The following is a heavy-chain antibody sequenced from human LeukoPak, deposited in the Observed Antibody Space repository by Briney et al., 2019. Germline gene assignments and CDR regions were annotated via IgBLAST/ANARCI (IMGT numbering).Heavy chain of an antibody. CDR2: IYYSGST. CDR3: AGENTSGTSWFDP. V-gene: IGHV4-31*03. J-gene: IGHJ5*02. CDR1: GGSISSGDYY. Sequence: SETLSLTCTVSGGSISSGDYYWSWIRQHPGKGLEWIGYIYYSGSTYYNPSLKSRVTISVDTSKNQFSLKLSSVTAADTAVYYCAGENTSGTSWFDPWGQGTLVTVSS. D-gene: IGHD2-2*01.